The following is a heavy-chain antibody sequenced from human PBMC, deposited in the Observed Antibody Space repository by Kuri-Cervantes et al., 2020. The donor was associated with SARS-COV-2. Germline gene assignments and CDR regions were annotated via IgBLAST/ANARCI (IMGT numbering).Heavy chain of an antibody. V-gene: IGHV3-7*01. D-gene: IGHD3-16*01. CDR1: GFTFSSYW. J-gene: IGHJ3*02. CDR3: ARDRMGTDAFDI. Sequence: GESLKISCAASGFTFSSYWMSWVRQAPGKGLEWVANIKQDGSEKYYVDSVKGRFTISRDNAKNSLYLQMNSLRAEDTAVYYCARDRMGTDAFDIWGQGTMVTVSS. CDR2: IKQDGSEK.